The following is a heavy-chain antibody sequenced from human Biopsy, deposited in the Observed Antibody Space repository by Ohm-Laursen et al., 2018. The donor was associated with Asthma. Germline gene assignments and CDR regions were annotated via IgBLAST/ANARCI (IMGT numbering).Heavy chain of an antibody. D-gene: IGHD2-15*01. CDR3: ARERAVLVVGAEGNWFDP. J-gene: IGHJ5*02. Sequence: GSLRLSCAASGFTFSNYAMSWVRQAPGKGLEWVSSITGSGGFTYYADSVKGRFTISRDKSENTLYLQMNSLTAEDTAVYYCARERAVLVVGAEGNWFDPWGQGTRVTVSS. CDR2: ITGSGGFT. V-gene: IGHV3-23*01. CDR1: GFTFSNYA.